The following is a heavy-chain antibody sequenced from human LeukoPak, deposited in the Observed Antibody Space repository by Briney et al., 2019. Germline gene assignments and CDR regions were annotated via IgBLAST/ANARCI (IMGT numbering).Heavy chain of an antibody. D-gene: IGHD6-19*01. CDR1: GYTFSNYG. Sequence: GASVKVSCKASGYTFSNYGISWVRQAPGQGLEWMGWISANNGYTKYAQKFQGRVTMTTDTSTTTAYMEVKSLRSDDTVVFYCARDGGYSSGSSDYWGQGTLVTVSS. CDR2: ISANNGYT. V-gene: IGHV1-18*01. CDR3: ARDGGYSSGSSDY. J-gene: IGHJ4*02.